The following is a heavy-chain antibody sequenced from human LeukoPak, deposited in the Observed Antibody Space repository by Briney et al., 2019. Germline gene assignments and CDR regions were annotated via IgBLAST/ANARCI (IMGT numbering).Heavy chain of an antibody. V-gene: IGHV3-48*04. CDR2: ISSSSSTI. CDR1: GFTLRSYS. Sequence: PGGSLRLSCAPSGFTLRSYSMNWVRHAPGKGREWVSYISSSSSTIYYADSVKGRFTISRDNAKNSLYLQMNSLRAEDTAVYYCARVRYYDILTGYDDAFDIWGQGTMVTVSS. J-gene: IGHJ3*02. CDR3: ARVRYYDILTGYDDAFDI. D-gene: IGHD3-9*01.